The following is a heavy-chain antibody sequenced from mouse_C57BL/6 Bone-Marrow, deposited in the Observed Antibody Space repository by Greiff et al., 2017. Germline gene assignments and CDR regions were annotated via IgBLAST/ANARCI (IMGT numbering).Heavy chain of an antibody. CDR1: GYSFTGYY. D-gene: IGHD2-4*01. CDR3: ARGGLGGFAY. V-gene: IGHV1-42*01. CDR2: INPSTGGT. Sequence: VQLQQSGPELVKPGASVKISCKASGYSFTGYYMNWVKQSPEKSLEWIGEINPSTGGTTYNQKFKAKATLTVAKSSSTAYMQLKSLTSEDSAVYYCARGGLGGFAYWGQGTLVTVSA. J-gene: IGHJ3*01.